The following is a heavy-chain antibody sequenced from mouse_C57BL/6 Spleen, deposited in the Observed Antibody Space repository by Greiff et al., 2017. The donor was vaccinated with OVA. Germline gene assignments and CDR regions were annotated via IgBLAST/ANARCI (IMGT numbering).Heavy chain of an antibody. Sequence: EVKVVESGGGLVQPTGSLKLSCAASGFTFNTYAMHWVRQAPGKGLEWVARISRKSSNYASYYADPVKDRFTISRDNSQSMLYLQMNNLKTEDTAMYYCVRAEDDYQFDYWGQGTTLTVSS. CDR3: VRAEDDYQFDY. CDR1: GFTFNTYA. J-gene: IGHJ2*01. CDR2: ISRKSSNYAS. V-gene: IGHV10-3*01. D-gene: IGHD2-4*01.